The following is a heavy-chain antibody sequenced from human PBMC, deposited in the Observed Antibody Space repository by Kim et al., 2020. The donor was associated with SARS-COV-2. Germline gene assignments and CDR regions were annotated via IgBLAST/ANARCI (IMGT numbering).Heavy chain of an antibody. V-gene: IGHV3-30*04. J-gene: IGHJ4*02. CDR3: AREGGGDGYVMGY. Sequence: GSLRLSCAASGFTFSSYAMHWVRQAPGKGLEWVAVISYDGSNKYYADSVKGRFTISRDNSKNTLYLQMNSLRAEDTAVYYCAREGGGDGYVMGYWGQGTLVTVSS. CDR1: GFTFSSYA. D-gene: IGHD5-12*01. CDR2: ISYDGSNK.